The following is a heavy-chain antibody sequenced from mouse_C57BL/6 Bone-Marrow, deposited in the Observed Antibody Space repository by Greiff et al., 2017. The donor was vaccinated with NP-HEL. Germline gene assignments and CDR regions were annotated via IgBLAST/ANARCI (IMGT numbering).Heavy chain of an antibody. CDR2: IDPENGDT. V-gene: IGHV14-4*01. CDR1: GFNIKDDY. D-gene: IGHD1-1*01. CDR3: TTGYGSSSSRYFDV. J-gene: IGHJ1*03. Sequence: VQLQQSGAELVRPGASVKLSCTASGFNIKDDYMHWVKQRPEQGLEWIGWIDPENGDTEYASKFQGKATITADTSSNPAYLQLSSLTSEDTAVYYCTTGYGSSSSRYFDVWGTGTTVTVSS.